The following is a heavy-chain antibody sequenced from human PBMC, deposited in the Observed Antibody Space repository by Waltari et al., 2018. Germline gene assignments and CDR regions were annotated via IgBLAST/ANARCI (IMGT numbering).Heavy chain of an antibody. D-gene: IGHD2-2*01. Sequence: QVQLVQSGAEVKKPGSSVKVSCKASGGTFSSYAISWVRQAPGQGLEWMGGIIPIVGTANYAKKLQARVTISADESTSTAYMVLSRLRSEDTAVYYCAGRDCSSTSCLPGDAFDIWGQGTMVTVSS. CDR2: IIPIVGTA. J-gene: IGHJ3*02. V-gene: IGHV1-69*12. CDR3: AGRDCSSTSCLPGDAFDI. CDR1: GGTFSSYA.